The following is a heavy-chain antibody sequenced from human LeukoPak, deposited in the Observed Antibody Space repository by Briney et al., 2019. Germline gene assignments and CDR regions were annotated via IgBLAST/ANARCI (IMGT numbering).Heavy chain of an antibody. Sequence: PGGSLRLSCTASGFTFGDYAMSWFRQAPGKGLEWVSSISSSSSYIYYADSVKGRFTISRDNAKNSLYLQMNSLRAEDTAVYYCAREQWLGVNWFDPWGQGTLVTVSS. CDR1: GFTFGDYA. V-gene: IGHV3-21*01. CDR2: ISSSSSYI. J-gene: IGHJ5*02. D-gene: IGHD6-19*01. CDR3: AREQWLGVNWFDP.